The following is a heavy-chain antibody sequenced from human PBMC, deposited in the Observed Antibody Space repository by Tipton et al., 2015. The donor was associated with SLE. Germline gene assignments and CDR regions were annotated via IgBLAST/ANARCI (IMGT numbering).Heavy chain of an antibody. CDR3: ARPPTA. CDR1: GGSISSHY. J-gene: IGHJ5*02. Sequence: GLVKPSETLSLTCTVSGGSISSHYWSWIRQPPGKGLEWIGYIYYSGSTNYNPSLKSRVTISVDTSKNQFSLKLSSVTAADTAVYYCARPPTAWGQGTLVTVSS. D-gene: IGHD4-11*01. CDR2: IYYSGST. V-gene: IGHV4-59*08.